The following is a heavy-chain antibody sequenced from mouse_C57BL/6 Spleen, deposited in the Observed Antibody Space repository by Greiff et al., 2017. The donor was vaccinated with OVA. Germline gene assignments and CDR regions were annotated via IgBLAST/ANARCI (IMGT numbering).Heavy chain of an antibody. D-gene: IGHD2-3*01. CDR1: GFSLSTSGMG. J-gene: IGHJ2*01. V-gene: IGHV8-12*01. CDR3: AQRVYDGDYED. Sequence: QVTLKVSGPGILQSSQTLSLSCSFSGFSLSTSGMGVSWIRQPSGQGLEWLAHIYWDDDKRYNPSLKRRLTISKDTSRNQVFLKNTSVDTAETATYYYAQRVYDGDYEDWGQGTTLTVSS. CDR2: IYWDDDK.